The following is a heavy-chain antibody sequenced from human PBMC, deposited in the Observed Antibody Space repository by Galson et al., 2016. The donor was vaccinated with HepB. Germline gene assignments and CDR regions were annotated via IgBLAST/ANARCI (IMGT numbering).Heavy chain of an antibody. CDR1: GGSVNSGTYY. D-gene: IGHD6-19*01. V-gene: IGHV4-61*03. CDR2: IYHSGST. CDR3: TRDGGSGWFRGNAFDI. Sequence: ETLSLTCTVSGGSVNSGTYYWHWIRQPPGKGLEWIGFIYHSGSTNYNPSLKSGVTISLDPSKKHIYLRLSSVTAADTAVYYCTRDGGSGWFRGNAFDIWGQGTMVTVSS. J-gene: IGHJ3*02.